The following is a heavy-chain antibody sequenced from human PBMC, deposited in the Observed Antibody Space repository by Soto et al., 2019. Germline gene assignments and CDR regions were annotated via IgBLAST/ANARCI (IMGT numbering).Heavy chain of an antibody. CDR2: ISYDGSNK. V-gene: IGHV3-30*18. J-gene: IGHJ4*02. CDR1: GFTFSSYG. D-gene: IGHD3-10*01. Sequence: HPGGSLRLSCAASGFTFSSYGMHWVRQAPGKGLEWVAVISYDGSNKYYADSVKGRFTISRDNSKNTLYLQMNSLRAEDTAVYYCAKDGHIHYYGSGSYQDVDYWGQGTLVTVSS. CDR3: AKDGHIHYYGSGSYQDVDY.